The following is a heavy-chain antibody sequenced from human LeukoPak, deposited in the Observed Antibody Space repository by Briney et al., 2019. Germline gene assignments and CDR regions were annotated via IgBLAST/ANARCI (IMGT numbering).Heavy chain of an antibody. J-gene: IGHJ4*02. Sequence: GGSLRLSCAASGFTFSSYGMHWVRQAPGKGPEGVAFIRYDGSNKYYADSVKGRFTISRDNSKNTLYLQMNSLRAEDTAVYYCAKIGIMATTTFDYWGQGTLVTVSS. CDR1: GFTFSSYG. CDR2: IRYDGSNK. V-gene: IGHV3-30*02. CDR3: AKIGIMATTTFDY. D-gene: IGHD5-24*01.